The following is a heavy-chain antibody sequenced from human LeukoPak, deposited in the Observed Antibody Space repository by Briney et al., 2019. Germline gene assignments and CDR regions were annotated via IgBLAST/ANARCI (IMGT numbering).Heavy chain of an antibody. CDR2: IYYSGST. V-gene: IGHV4-39*07. CDR1: GGSISSSSYY. CDR3: ARAPYYYYYMDV. Sequence: PSETLSLTCTVSGGSISSSSYYWSWIRQPPGKGLEWIGAIYYSGSTYYNPSLKSRVTMSVDTSKNQFSLKLSSVTAADTAVYYCARAPYYYYYMDVWGKGTTVTVSS. J-gene: IGHJ6*03.